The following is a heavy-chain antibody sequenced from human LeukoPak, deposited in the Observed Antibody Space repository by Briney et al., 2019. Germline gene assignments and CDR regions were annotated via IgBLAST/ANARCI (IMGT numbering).Heavy chain of an antibody. Sequence: GGSLRLSCVATGFSFSNYSMHWVRQAPGKGLEWVSYISRTGNIVYYADSVKGRFTIPRGNAKDSLFLQMDSLRDEDTAVYYCANLTHWGQGILVTVSS. CDR3: ANLTH. D-gene: IGHD2-21*02. CDR2: ISRTGNIV. J-gene: IGHJ4*02. V-gene: IGHV3-48*02. CDR1: GFSFSNYS.